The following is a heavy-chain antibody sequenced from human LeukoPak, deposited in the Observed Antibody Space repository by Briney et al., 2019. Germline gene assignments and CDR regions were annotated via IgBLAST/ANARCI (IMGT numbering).Heavy chain of an antibody. V-gene: IGHV3-30*18. J-gene: IGHJ4*02. CDR2: ISYDGSNK. Sequence: GGSLRLSCAASGFTFGSYGMHWVRQAPGKGLEWVAVISYDGSNKYYADSVKGRFTISRDNSKNTLYLQMSSLRAEDTAVYYCAKEQYGDLGDYWGQGTLVTVSS. CDR1: GFTFGSYG. CDR3: AKEQYGDLGDY. D-gene: IGHD4-17*01.